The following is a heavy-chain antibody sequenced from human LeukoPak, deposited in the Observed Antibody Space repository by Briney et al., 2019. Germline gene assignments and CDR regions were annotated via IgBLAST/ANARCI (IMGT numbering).Heavy chain of an antibody. D-gene: IGHD6-13*01. Sequence: SGTLSLTCAVSGVSISSSNWWHWVRQPPGKGLEWIGEIYHSGSTNYNPSLKSRVTISVDTSKNQFSLKLSSVTAADTAVYYCARTHSSGWYDAYYYYYMDVWGKGTTVTVSS. J-gene: IGHJ6*03. CDR3: ARTHSSGWYDAYYYYYMDV. CDR2: IYHSGST. CDR1: GVSISSSNW. V-gene: IGHV4-4*02.